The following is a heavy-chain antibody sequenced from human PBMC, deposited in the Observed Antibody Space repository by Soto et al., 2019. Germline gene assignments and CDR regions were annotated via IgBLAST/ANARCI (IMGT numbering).Heavy chain of an antibody. Sequence: HLVQSGPEVKKPGASITVSCKTSGDTFTNFGLSWVRQAPGQGLEWMGWIATYNSNRNYAQKFQGSRTLTTDTSTSTAYMELKSLRYDDTAVYYCATVLRGVVNWFDPWGQGTLVTVSS. CDR3: ATVLRGVVNWFDP. D-gene: IGHD3-10*01. V-gene: IGHV1-18*01. J-gene: IGHJ5*02. CDR2: IATYNSNR. CDR1: GDTFTNFG.